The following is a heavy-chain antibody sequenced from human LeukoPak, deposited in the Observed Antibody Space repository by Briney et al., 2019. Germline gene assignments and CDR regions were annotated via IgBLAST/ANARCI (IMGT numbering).Heavy chain of an antibody. CDR3: ARHDTGTALERGYYYYGMDV. V-gene: IGHV4-59*08. CDR2: IYYSGST. D-gene: IGHD5-18*01. Sequence: PSETLSLTCTVSGGSISSYYWSWIRQPPGKGLEWIGYIYYSGSTNYNPSLKSRVTISVDTSKNQFSLKLSSVTAAGTAVYYCARHDTGTALERGYYYYGMDVWGQGTTVTVSS. CDR1: GGSISSYY. J-gene: IGHJ6*02.